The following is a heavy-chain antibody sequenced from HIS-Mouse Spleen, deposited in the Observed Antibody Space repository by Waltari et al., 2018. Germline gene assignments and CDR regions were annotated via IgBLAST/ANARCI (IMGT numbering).Heavy chain of an antibody. CDR1: GGSISSSSYY. D-gene: IGHD6-13*01. V-gene: IGHV4-39*07. CDR2: IDYRGNT. Sequence: QLQLQESGPGLVKPSETLSLTCTVSGGSISSSSYYWGWIRQPPGKGLEWTGSIDYRGNTYYNPSLKSRVPISVDTSKNQFSLKLSSVTAADTAVYYCAREIPYSSSWYDWYFDLWGRGTLVTVSS. CDR3: AREIPYSSSWYDWYFDL. J-gene: IGHJ2*01.